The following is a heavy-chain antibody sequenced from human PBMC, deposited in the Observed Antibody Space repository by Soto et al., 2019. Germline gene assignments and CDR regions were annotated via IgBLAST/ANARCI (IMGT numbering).Heavy chain of an antibody. CDR3: ARGDGYNSFDH. D-gene: IGHD5-12*01. V-gene: IGHV1-18*01. Sequence: QVQLVQSGAEVKKPGASVKVSCKASGYTFTSFGISWVRQAPGQGLEWMGWISTYNDNTKYAQRLQGRATMTTDTSTGTAYMELRSLRSDDTAVYYCARGDGYNSFDHWGQGTLVTVSS. J-gene: IGHJ4*02. CDR1: GYTFTSFG. CDR2: ISTYNDNT.